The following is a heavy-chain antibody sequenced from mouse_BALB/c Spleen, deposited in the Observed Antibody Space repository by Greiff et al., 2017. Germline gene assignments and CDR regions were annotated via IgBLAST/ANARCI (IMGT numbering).Heavy chain of an antibody. V-gene: IGHV1-54*01. CDR2: INPGSGGT. J-gene: IGHJ1*01. CDR3: ARNYGSSLYFDV. D-gene: IGHD1-1*01. CDR1: GYAFTNYL. Sequence: QVQLQQSGAELVRPGTSVKVSCKASGYAFTNYLIEWVKQRPGQGLEWIGVINPGSGGTNYNEKFKGKATLTADKSSSTAYMQLSSLTSDDSAVYFCARNYGSSLYFDVWGAGTTVTVSS.